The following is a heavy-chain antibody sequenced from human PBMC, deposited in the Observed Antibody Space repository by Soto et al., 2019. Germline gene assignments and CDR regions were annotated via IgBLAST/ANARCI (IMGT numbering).Heavy chain of an antibody. CDR2: ISGSGGST. V-gene: IGHV3-23*01. CDR1: GFTFSSDA. J-gene: IGHJ4*02. Sequence: GGSLRFSCAASGFTFSSDAMSWVRQAPGKGLEWVSAISGSGGSTYSADSVKGRFTISRHNSKNTLYLQLNSLTAEVTAGYYCAKGMDGRPRDYWGQGTLVTVSS. CDR3: AKGMDGRPRDY. D-gene: IGHD4-17*01.